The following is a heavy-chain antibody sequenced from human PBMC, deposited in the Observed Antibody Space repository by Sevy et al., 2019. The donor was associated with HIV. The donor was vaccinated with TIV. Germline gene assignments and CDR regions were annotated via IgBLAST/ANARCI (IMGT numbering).Heavy chain of an antibody. CDR1: GFTVNSNY. D-gene: IGHD5-18*01. V-gene: IGHV3-66*01. J-gene: IGHJ4*02. CDR3: ARGKSGYAYALDY. CDR2: IHSDDTT. Sequence: GGSLRLSCATSGFTVNSNYMTWVRQAPGKGLEGVSVIHSDDTTYHADSVKDSFTISRDNFKNTLYLHMSSLKAEDTAVYYCARGKSGYAYALDYWGQGTLVTVSS.